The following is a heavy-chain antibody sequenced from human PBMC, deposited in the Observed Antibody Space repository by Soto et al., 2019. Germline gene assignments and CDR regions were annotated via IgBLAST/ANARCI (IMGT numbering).Heavy chain of an antibody. CDR2: ISGSGGST. Sequence: PGGPLRLSCAASGFTFSSYAMSWVRQAPGKGLEWVSAISGSGGSTYYADSVKGRFTISRDNSKNTLYLQMNSLRAEDTAVYYCAKDIAVYYYDSSGYHTGLGAFDIWGQGTMVTVSS. J-gene: IGHJ3*02. CDR1: GFTFSSYA. V-gene: IGHV3-23*01. D-gene: IGHD3-22*01. CDR3: AKDIAVYYYDSSGYHTGLGAFDI.